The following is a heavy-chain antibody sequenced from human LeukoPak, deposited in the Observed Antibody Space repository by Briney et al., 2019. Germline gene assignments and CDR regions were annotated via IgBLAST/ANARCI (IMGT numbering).Heavy chain of an antibody. Sequence: PSETLSLTCTVSGGSISSYYWSWIRQPPGKGLEWIGYIYYSGSTNYNPSLKSRVTISVDTSNNQFSLRLSSVTAADTAVYYCARNPGIVANKSYYYYYGMDVWGQGTTVTVSS. D-gene: IGHD2-15*01. J-gene: IGHJ6*02. CDR3: ARNPGIVANKSYYYYYGMDV. CDR1: GGSISSYY. V-gene: IGHV4-59*01. CDR2: IYYSGST.